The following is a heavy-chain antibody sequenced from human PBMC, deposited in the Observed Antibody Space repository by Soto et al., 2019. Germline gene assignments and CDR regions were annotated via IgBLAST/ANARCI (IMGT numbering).Heavy chain of an antibody. CDR2: ISAYYGNT. Sequence: ASVKVSCKASGYTFTTYGVTWLRQAPGQGLEWMGWISAYYGNTNYAQKLQGRVSMTTDPSTNTAYMELRSLRSDDTAVYYCARDPATAYTSSSFDYWGQGTLVTVS. J-gene: IGHJ4*02. CDR3: ARDPATAYTSSSFDY. D-gene: IGHD6-6*01. CDR1: GYTFTTYG. V-gene: IGHV1-18*04.